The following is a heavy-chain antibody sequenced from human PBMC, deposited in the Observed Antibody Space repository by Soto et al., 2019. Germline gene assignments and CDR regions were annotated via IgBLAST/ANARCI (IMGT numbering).Heavy chain of an antibody. V-gene: IGHV3-74*01. D-gene: IGHD1-26*01. J-gene: IGHJ6*02. CDR1: GFTFSSYW. CDR3: ARCGSYYYYGMDV. Sequence: GGSLRLSCAASGFTFSSYWMHWVRQAPGKGLVWVSRINSDGSSTSYADSVKGRFTISRDNAKNTLYLQMNSLRADDTAVYYCARCGSYYYYGMDVWGQGTTVTVSS. CDR2: INSDGSST.